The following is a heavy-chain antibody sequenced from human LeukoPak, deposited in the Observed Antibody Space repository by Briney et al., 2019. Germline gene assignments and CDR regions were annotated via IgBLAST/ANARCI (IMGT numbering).Heavy chain of an antibody. J-gene: IGHJ4*02. CDR2: IYPGDSDI. CDR3: TRQGVYYSDSSGFYY. D-gene: IGHD3-22*01. V-gene: IGHV5-51*01. CDR1: GFRFINYW. Sequence: GAALKLPSKSPGFRFINYWIAWVRPLPGKALDLMGSIYPGDSDIRYSPSFQGQVTISADKSITTAYLQWSRLKASDTAIYYCTRQGVYYSDSSGFYYWGQGTLVTVSS.